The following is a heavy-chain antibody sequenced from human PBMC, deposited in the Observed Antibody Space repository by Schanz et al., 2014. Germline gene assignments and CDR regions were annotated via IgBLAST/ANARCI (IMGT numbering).Heavy chain of an antibody. J-gene: IGHJ6*02. D-gene: IGHD3-16*01. Sequence: VQLVESGEGVVQPGRSLRLSCAASGFTFNSYAMHWVRQAPGKGLEWVSGISWNSGSIGYADSVKGRFTISRDDAKNSLYLQMNSLRAEDTALYYCAKDRQNRVNRVGYYYGMDVWGQGTTVTVSS. CDR2: ISWNSGSI. V-gene: IGHV3-9*01. CDR3: AKDRQNRVNRVGYYYGMDV. CDR1: GFTFNSYA.